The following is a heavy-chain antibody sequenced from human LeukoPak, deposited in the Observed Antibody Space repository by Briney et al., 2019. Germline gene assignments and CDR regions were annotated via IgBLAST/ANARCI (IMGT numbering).Heavy chain of an antibody. D-gene: IGHD6-13*01. V-gene: IGHV3-7*01. J-gene: IGHJ5*02. CDR3: ARVLRSSSWYLVGGEGEDNWFDP. CDR2: IKQDGSEK. CDR1: GFTFSSYW. Sequence: GGSLRLSCAASGFTFSSYWMSWVRPAPGKGLEGVANIKQDGSEKYYVDSVKGRFTISRDNAKNSLYLQMNSLRAEDTAVYYCARVLRSSSWYLVGGEGEDNWFDPWGQGTLVTVSS.